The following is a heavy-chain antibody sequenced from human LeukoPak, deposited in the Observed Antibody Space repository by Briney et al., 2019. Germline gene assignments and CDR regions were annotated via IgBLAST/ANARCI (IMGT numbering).Heavy chain of an antibody. Sequence: GGSLRLSCAASGFTFSSYWMSWVRQAPGKELEWVANIKQDGSEKYYVDSVKGRFTISRGNAKNSLYLQMNSLRVEDTAVYYCAKGKRYPDYWGQGTLVTVSS. CDR1: GFTFSSYW. CDR3: AKGKRYPDY. V-gene: IGHV3-7*03. D-gene: IGHD1-1*01. CDR2: IKQDGSEK. J-gene: IGHJ4*02.